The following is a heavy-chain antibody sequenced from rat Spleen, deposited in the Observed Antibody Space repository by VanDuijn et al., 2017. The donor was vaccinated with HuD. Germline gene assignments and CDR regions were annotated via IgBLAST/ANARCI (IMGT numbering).Heavy chain of an antibody. Sequence: EVQLRESGPGLVKPSQSLSLTCSVTGYSITSNYWGWNRKFPGNKMEWMGFITYSGSTSYNPSLKSRISLTRDTSKNQFFLQVNSVTAEDTATYYCARSEGTHYYLPFADWGQGTLVTVSS. J-gene: IGHJ3*01. CDR3: ARSEGTHYYLPFAD. CDR2: ITYSGST. CDR1: GYSITSNY. V-gene: IGHV3-1*01. D-gene: IGHD1-12*02.